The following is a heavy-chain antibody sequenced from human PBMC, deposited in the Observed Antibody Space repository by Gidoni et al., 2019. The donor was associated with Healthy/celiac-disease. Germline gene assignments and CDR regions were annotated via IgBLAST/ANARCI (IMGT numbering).Heavy chain of an antibody. CDR3: ARGYDSSGYYYVDAFDI. D-gene: IGHD3-22*01. V-gene: IGHV3-30*01. CDR2: ISYDGSNK. J-gene: IGHJ3*02. Sequence: QVQLVESGGGVLQPGRSLILSCAASGFTFSSYAMHWVRQAPGKGLEWVAVISYDGSNKYYADSVKGRFTISRDNSKNTLYLQMNSLRAEDTAVYYCARGYDSSGYYYVDAFDIWGQGTMVTVSS. CDR1: GFTFSSYA.